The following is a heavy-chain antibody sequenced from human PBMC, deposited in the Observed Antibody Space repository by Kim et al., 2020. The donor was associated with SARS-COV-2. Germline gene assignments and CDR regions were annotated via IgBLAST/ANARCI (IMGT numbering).Heavy chain of an antibody. CDR3: ARGGAVLRFLEWLSSYFDY. Sequence: ASVKVSCKASGYTFSNYAMHWVRKAPGQRLEWRGWINAGSGNTEYSQKFQGRLIITRDTSASTAYMELSSLRSEDTAVYYCARGGAVLRFLEWLSSYFDYWGQGTLVTVSS. CDR1: GYTFSNYA. V-gene: IGHV1-3*01. D-gene: IGHD3-3*01. CDR2: INAGSGNT. J-gene: IGHJ4*02.